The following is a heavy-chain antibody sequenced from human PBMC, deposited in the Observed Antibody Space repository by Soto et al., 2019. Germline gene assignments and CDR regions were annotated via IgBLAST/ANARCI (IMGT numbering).Heavy chain of an antibody. CDR2: ISGSGGST. V-gene: IGHV3-23*01. CDR1: GFTFSSYA. CDR3: AKSLRLRIRTIDY. J-gene: IGHJ4*02. D-gene: IGHD4-17*01. Sequence: SGGSLRLSCAASGFTFSSYAMSWVRQAPGKGLEWVSAISGSGGSTYYADSVKGRFTISRDNSKNTLYLQMNSLRAEDTAVYYCAKSLRLRIRTIDYWGQGTLVIVSS.